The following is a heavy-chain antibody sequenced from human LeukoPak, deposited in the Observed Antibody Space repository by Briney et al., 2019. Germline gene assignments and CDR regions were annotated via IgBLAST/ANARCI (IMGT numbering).Heavy chain of an antibody. J-gene: IGHJ4*02. CDR3: ARGKLVPDVLIDY. Sequence: GASVKVSCKASGYTFTGYYMHWVRQAPGQGLEWMGWVNPNSGGTNYAQKFQGRVTMTRDTSISTAYMELSRLRSDDTAVYYCARGKLVPDVLIDYWGQGTLVTVSS. CDR1: GYTFTGYY. CDR2: VNPNSGGT. D-gene: IGHD6-13*01. V-gene: IGHV1-2*02.